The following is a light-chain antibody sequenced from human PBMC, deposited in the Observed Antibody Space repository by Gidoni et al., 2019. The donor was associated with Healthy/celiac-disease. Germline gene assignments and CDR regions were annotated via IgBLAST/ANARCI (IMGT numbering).Light chain of an antibody. V-gene: IGKV3-20*01. Sequence: EIVLTQSPGTLSLSPGERATLSCRASQSVSSSYLAWYQQKPGQAPRLLIYGASSRATGIPDRFSGSGSGTDFTLTISRLEPEDFAVYYCQQYGSPPFGLTFGGGTKVEIK. J-gene: IGKJ4*01. CDR1: QSVSSSY. CDR2: GAS. CDR3: QQYGSPPFGLT.